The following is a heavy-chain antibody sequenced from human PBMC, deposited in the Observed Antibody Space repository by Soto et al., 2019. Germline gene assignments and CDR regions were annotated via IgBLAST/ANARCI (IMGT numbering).Heavy chain of an antibody. Sequence: PGGSLRRSWAASGFTFSSYGMSWVRQAPGKGLEWVSAISGSGGSTYYADSVKGRFTISRDKSKNTLYLQMNSLRAEDTAVYYCTQMDFDYWGQGTLVTVSS. V-gene: IGHV3-23*01. D-gene: IGHD2-8*01. CDR3: TQMDFDY. J-gene: IGHJ4*02. CDR2: ISGSGGST. CDR1: GFTFSSYG.